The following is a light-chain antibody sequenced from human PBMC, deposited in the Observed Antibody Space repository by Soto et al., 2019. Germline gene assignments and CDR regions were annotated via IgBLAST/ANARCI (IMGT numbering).Light chain of an antibody. CDR2: KAS. CDR1: QTISSW. V-gene: IGKV1-5*03. CDR3: QQSYSVPYA. Sequence: DIQMTQSPSTLSGSVGDRVTITCRASQTISSWLAWYQQKPGKAPKLLIYKASTLQTGVPSRFTGSGSGTDFTLTIISLQPEDYATYFCQQSYSVPYAFGPGTKVDIK. J-gene: IGKJ2*01.